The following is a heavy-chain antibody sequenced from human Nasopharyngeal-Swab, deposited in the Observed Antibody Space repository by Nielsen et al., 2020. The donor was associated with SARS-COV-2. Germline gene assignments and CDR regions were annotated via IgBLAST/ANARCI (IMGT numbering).Heavy chain of an antibody. CDR1: GFTFSSYG. CDR3: AKGGGTTGTVGLDI. V-gene: IGHV3-30*18. CDR2: ISCDGSNK. J-gene: IGHJ3*02. D-gene: IGHD1-1*01. Sequence: GESLKISCAASGFTFSSYGMHWVRQAPGKGLEWVAVISCDGSNKYYADSVKGRFTISRDNSKNTLYLQMNSLRAEDTAVYDCAKGGGTTGTVGLDIWGQGTMVTVSS.